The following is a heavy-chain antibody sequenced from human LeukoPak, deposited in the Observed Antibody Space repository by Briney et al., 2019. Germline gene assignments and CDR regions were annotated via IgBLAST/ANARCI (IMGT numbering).Heavy chain of an antibody. CDR3: ARGSYGAVI. CDR2: IYYSGST. J-gene: IGHJ3*02. V-gene: IGHV4-59*08. Sequence: GSLRLSCAASGFPFSNGWMTWVRQAPGKGLEWIGYIYYSGSTNYNPSLKSRVTISVDTSKNQFSLKLSSVTAADTAVYYCARGSYGAVIWGQGTVVTVSS. CDR1: GFPFSNGW. D-gene: IGHD3-10*01.